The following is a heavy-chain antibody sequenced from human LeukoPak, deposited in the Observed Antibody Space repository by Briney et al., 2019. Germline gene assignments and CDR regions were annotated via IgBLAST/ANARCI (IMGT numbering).Heavy chain of an antibody. CDR1: GFTFSNYW. Sequence: GGSLRLSCAASGFTFSNYWIHWVRQAPGKGLVWVSRINSDGTSTSYADSVKGRFTISRDNAQNTLYLQMNSLRADDTAVYYCARVPGATGRRYFDYRGQGTLVTVSS. J-gene: IGHJ4*02. CDR2: INSDGTST. D-gene: IGHD1-26*01. CDR3: ARVPGATGRRYFDY. V-gene: IGHV3-74*01.